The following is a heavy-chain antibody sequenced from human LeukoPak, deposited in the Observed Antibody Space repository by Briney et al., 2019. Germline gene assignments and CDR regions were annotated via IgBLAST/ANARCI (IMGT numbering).Heavy chain of an antibody. CDR3: ARDRGGNVLDY. D-gene: IGHD2-15*01. V-gene: IGHV3-21*01. CDR1: GFTFSSYS. J-gene: IGHJ4*02. CDR2: ISSSSSYI. Sequence: GGSLRLSCAASGFTFSSYSMNWVRQAPGRGLEWVSSISSSSSYIHYADSVKGRFTISRDNAKNSLYLQMNSLRAEDTAVYYCARDRGGNVLDYWGQGTLVTVSS.